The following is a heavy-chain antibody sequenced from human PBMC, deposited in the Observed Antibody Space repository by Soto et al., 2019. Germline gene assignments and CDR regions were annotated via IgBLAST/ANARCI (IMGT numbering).Heavy chain of an antibody. V-gene: IGHV3-66*01. D-gene: IGHD6-19*01. Sequence: EVQVVESGGGLVQPGGSLRLSCAASGFTVSNNYMSWVRQAAGKGLEWVSVIYSGGYTYYADSVKGRFTISRDSSKNTLYLQMKSLRAEDTALYYCARCITVLGTADAFDIWGQGTTVTVSS. CDR1: GFTVSNNY. CDR2: IYSGGYT. CDR3: ARCITVLGTADAFDI. J-gene: IGHJ3*02.